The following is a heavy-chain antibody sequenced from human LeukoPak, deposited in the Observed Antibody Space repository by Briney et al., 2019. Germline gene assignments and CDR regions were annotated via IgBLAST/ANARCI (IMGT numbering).Heavy chain of an antibody. D-gene: IGHD6-13*01. Sequence: PGGSLRLSCAASGFTFSSYWMSWVRQAPGKGLEWVANIKQDGSEKYYVDSVKGRFTISRDNAKNSLYLQMNSLRAEDTAVYYCARDQSWGHDGSKPIDYWGQGTLVTVSS. J-gene: IGHJ4*02. CDR2: IKQDGSEK. CDR1: GFTFSSYW. V-gene: IGHV3-7*01. CDR3: ARDQSWGHDGSKPIDY.